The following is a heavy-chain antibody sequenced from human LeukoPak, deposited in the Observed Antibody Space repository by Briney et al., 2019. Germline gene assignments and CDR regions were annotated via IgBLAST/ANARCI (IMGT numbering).Heavy chain of an antibody. Sequence: GGSLRLSCVASGFTCSSYAMNWVRQAPGKGLEWLSYISGSDDNIHYTDSVKGLFTISRDNVKNSLYLQINSLRGEDTAVYYCARGRSSGWQECDYWGQGTLVTVSS. CDR1: GFTCSSYA. J-gene: IGHJ4*02. CDR2: ISGSDDNI. D-gene: IGHD6-19*01. CDR3: ARGRSSGWQECDY. V-gene: IGHV3-48*03.